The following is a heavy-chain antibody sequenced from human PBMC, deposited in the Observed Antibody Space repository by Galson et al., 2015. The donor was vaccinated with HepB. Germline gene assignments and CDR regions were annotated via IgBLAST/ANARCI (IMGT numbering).Heavy chain of an antibody. D-gene: IGHD1-26*01. J-gene: IGHJ3*01. CDR2: ITGNGDGA. Sequence: SLRLSCAGSGFTFSRYAMHWVRQAPGKGLEYVASITGNGDGAYYANSVKGRFSISRDNSENTLYLQMGSLRPEDMAVYHCSRGQYNGNYFGGDDVWGQGTMVTVSS. CDR1: GFTFSRYA. V-gene: IGHV3-64*01. CDR3: SRGQYNGNYFGGDDV.